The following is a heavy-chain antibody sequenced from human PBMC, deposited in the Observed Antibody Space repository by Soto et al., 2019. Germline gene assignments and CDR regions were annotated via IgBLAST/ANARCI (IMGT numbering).Heavy chain of an antibody. J-gene: IGHJ1*01. CDR2: SSSSSSII. Sequence: PGGALRLTCATPGFAFSYYGVNWVRQAPGKGREWVSYSSSSSSIIYYADSVKGRFTIPRDNGKNFLYLEMNSLRDEDTAMYYCASRRMALEHWGQGTPVTVSS. CDR3: ASRRMALEH. V-gene: IGHV3-48*02. CDR1: GFAFSYYG.